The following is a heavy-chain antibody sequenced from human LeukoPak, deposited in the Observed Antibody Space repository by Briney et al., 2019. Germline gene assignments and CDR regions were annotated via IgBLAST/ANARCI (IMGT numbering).Heavy chain of an antibody. CDR3: ARGDIVVVPAAMRS. J-gene: IGHJ4*02. Sequence: GGSLRLSCAASGFTFRSYSMNWVRQARGKGLEGVSYISSSSSTIYYAGSVKGRFTISRHNAKHSLYLQMNSLRAEDTAVYYCARGDIVVVPAAMRSWGQGTLVTVSS. D-gene: IGHD2-2*01. CDR1: GFTFRSYS. CDR2: ISSSSSTI. V-gene: IGHV3-48*04.